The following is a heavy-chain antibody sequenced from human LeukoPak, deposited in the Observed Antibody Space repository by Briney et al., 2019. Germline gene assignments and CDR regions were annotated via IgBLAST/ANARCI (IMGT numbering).Heavy chain of an antibody. D-gene: IGHD3-22*01. Sequence: GGSLRLSCAASGFTFSRYWMSWVRQAPGKGLEWVANIKQDGSEKYYVDSVKGRFTIFRDNAKNSLYLQMNSLRAGDTAVYYCARGGWLPDYWGQGTLVTVSS. CDR2: IKQDGSEK. V-gene: IGHV3-7*01. CDR3: ARGGWLPDY. J-gene: IGHJ4*02. CDR1: GFTFSRYW.